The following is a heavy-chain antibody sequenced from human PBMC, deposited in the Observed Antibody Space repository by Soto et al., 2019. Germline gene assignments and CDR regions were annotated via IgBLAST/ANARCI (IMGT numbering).Heavy chain of an antibody. Sequence: QVPLVQSGAEVKKPGSSVKVSCKTSGGTFSTSAISWVRQAPGQGLEWVGGIMPVFPTPDYAQNFQGRVTITADDSTTTAYLELTSLTADDTAVYYCARDKARLQLGGNYYYILDVWGQGTAITVSS. CDR3: ARDKARLQLGGNYYYILDV. CDR1: GGTFSTSA. V-gene: IGHV1-69*12. CDR2: IMPVFPTP. D-gene: IGHD1-1*01. J-gene: IGHJ6*02.